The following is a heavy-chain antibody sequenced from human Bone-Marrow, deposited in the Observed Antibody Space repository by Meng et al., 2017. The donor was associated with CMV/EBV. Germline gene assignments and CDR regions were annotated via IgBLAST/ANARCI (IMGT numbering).Heavy chain of an antibody. D-gene: IGHD3-22*01. J-gene: IGHJ4*02. CDR3: ARGGGGYYYDSSGYYGY. V-gene: IGHV3-30-3*01. CDR1: GFTFSSYA. Sequence: GESLKISCAASGFTFSSYAMHWVRQAPGKGLEWVAVISYDGSNKYYADSVKGRFTISRDNSKNTLYLQMSSLRSEDTAVYYCARGGGGYYYDSSGYYGYWGQGTLVTVSS. CDR2: ISYDGSNK.